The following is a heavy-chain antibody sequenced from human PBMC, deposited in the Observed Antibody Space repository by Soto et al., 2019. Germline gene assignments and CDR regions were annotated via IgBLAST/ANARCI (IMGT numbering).Heavy chain of an antibody. CDR2: ISYDGSNK. Sequence: QVQLVESGGGVVQPGRSLRLSCAASGFTFSSYGMHWVRQAPGKGLEWVAVISYDGSNKYYADSVKGRFTISRDNSKNTLYPQMNSLRAEDTAVYYCAKEGMDGLSPLYYYYYYGMDVWGQGTTVTVSS. V-gene: IGHV3-30*18. CDR1: GFTFSSYG. D-gene: IGHD3-10*01. CDR3: AKEGMDGLSPLYYYYYYGMDV. J-gene: IGHJ6*02.